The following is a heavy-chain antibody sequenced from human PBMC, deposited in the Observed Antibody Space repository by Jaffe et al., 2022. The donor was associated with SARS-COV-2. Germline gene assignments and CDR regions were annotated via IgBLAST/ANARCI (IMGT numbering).Heavy chain of an antibody. CDR1: GFAFSDHA. CDR3: ARELYDRTGRYDY. V-gene: IGHV3-30-3*01. D-gene: IGHD3-22*01. Sequence: QVQLVESGGGVVQPGGSLRLSCAASGFAFSDHAMHWVRLAAGKGLEWVTLISHDGSYRKYEESVTGRLSISRDNSKSTLYLQMDGLRTEDTAIYYCARELYDRTGRYDYWGQGTLVTVSS. CDR2: ISHDGSYR. J-gene: IGHJ4*02.